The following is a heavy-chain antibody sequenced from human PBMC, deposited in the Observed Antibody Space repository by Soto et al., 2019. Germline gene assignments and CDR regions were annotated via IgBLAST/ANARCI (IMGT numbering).Heavy chain of an antibody. CDR1: GGSFNDYY. Sequence: SENLSLTGAVYGGSFNDYYWSCIRQTPGKGLEWIGEINHSGSTNYNPSLKSRVTISVDMSKNQFSLKLNSMTAADTAVYYCARGRKQLAFAYYDYYGMDVWGQGPTVT. V-gene: IGHV4-34*01. D-gene: IGHD6-13*01. CDR3: ARGRKQLAFAYYDYYGMDV. CDR2: INHSGST. J-gene: IGHJ6*02.